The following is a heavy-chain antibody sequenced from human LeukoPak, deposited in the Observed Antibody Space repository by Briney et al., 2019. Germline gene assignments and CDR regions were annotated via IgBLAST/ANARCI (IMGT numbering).Heavy chain of an antibody. CDR3: AKVYSSAWYLSDY. CDR1: GFTFSTYA. Sequence: GGSLRLSCAASGFTFSTYAMSWVRQAPGEGLEWVSAISGSGGSTYYADSVKGRFIISRDNSKNTLELQMNSLRAEDTAVYYCAKVYSSAWYLSDYWGQGVLVTVSS. J-gene: IGHJ4*02. V-gene: IGHV3-23*01. CDR2: ISGSGGST. D-gene: IGHD6-19*01.